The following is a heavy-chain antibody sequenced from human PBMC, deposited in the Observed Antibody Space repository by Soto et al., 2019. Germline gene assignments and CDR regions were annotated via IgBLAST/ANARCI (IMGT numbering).Heavy chain of an antibody. CDR2: INSDGSTT. Sequence: EVQLVESGGGLVQPGGSLRLSCAASGFTFSSYWMHWVHQAPGKGLVWVSRINSDGSTTTYADSVKGRFTISRDNAKNTLYLQMNSLRAEDAAVYYCARSLNSGSTFDPWGQGTLVTVSS. J-gene: IGHJ5*02. CDR1: GFTFSSYW. CDR3: ARSLNSGSTFDP. D-gene: IGHD6-6*01. V-gene: IGHV3-74*01.